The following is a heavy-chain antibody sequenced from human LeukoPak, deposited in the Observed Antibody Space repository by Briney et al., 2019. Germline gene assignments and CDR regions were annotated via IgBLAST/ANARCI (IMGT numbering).Heavy chain of an antibody. V-gene: IGHV4-4*07. CDR2: IYSTGNT. Sequence: PSETLSLTCTVSGGSISSYYWTWIRQPAGKGLEWIGRIYSTGNTNYNPSLKSRVTMSLDTSKNQFSLKLSSVTAADTAVYYCARFVSSGYYRYYFDYWGQGTLVTVSS. D-gene: IGHD3-22*01. CDR1: GGSISSYY. J-gene: IGHJ4*02. CDR3: ARFVSSGYYRYYFDY.